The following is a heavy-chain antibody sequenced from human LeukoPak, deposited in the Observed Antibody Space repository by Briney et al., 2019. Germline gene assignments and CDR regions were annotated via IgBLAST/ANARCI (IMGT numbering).Heavy chain of an antibody. CDR2: INPNSGAT. J-gene: IGHJ4*02. Sequence: ASVKVSCKPSGYIFTAHYLHWVRQVPGQGLEWMGWINPNSGATNYAQKFQDRVTMTRDTSIGTAYMELSSLRIDDTAVYYCARVDYYGSGPGDWGQGTLVTVSS. D-gene: IGHD3-10*01. V-gene: IGHV1-2*02. CDR3: ARVDYYGSGPGD. CDR1: GYIFTAHY.